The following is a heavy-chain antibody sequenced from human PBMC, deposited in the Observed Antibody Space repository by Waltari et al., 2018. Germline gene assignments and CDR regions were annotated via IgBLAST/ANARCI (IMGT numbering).Heavy chain of an antibody. CDR2: ISWNSGSI. CDR3: AKDEGYNWNDVGAFDI. CDR1: GFTFDDYA. D-gene: IGHD1-20*01. J-gene: IGHJ3*02. Sequence: EVQLVESGGGLVQPGRSLRLSCAASGFTFDDYAMHWVRHAPGKGLEWVSGISWNSGSIGYADSVKGRFTISRDNAKNSLYLQMNSLRAEDMALYYCAKDEGYNWNDVGAFDIWGQGTMVTVSS. V-gene: IGHV3-9*03.